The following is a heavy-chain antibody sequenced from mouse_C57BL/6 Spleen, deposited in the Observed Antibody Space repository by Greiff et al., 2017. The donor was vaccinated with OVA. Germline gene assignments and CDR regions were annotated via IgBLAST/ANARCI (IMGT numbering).Heavy chain of an antibody. CDR1: GYTFTSYW. V-gene: IGHV1-69*01. Sequence: VQLQQPGAELVMPGASVKLSCKASGYTFTSYWMHWVKQRPGQGLEWIGEIDPSDSYTNYNQKFKGKSTLTVDKSSGTAYMQLSSLTSEDSAVYYCARLRRVSMDYWGQGTSVTVSS. J-gene: IGHJ4*01. CDR2: IDPSDSYT. CDR3: ARLRRVSMDY.